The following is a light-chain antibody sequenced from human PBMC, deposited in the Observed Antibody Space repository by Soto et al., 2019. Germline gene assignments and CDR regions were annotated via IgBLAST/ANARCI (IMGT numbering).Light chain of an antibody. CDR1: QSVSSN. J-gene: IGKJ4*01. CDR2: GAS. V-gene: IGKV3-15*01. Sequence: EIAMTQSRATLSVSPGERATHACRASQSVSSNIAWYQQKPGQAPRLLIYGASTRATGIPARFSGSGSGTEFTLTISSLQSEDFAVYYCQQYNNWPLTFGGGTKVEIK. CDR3: QQYNNWPLT.